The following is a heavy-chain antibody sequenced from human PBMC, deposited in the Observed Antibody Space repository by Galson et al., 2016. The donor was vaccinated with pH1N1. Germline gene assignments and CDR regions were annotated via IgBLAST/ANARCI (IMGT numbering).Heavy chain of an antibody. Sequence: PVKVSCKASGYTFTTSYIHWVRQAPGEGLEWMGVIDPSNGGTTYAQKFQARVTMTRDTSTSTVYLDLSRLKSDDTSVFYCTRDLGRRREFWGQGTLVTVSS. V-gene: IGHV1-46*01. CDR3: TRDLGRRREF. J-gene: IGHJ4*02. CDR1: GYTFTTSY. D-gene: IGHD1-26*01. CDR2: IDPSNGGT.